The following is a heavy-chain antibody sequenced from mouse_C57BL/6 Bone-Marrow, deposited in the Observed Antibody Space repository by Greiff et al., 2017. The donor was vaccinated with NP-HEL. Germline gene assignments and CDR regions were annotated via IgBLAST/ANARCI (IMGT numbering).Heavy chain of an antibody. CDR3: ARLPHWYFDV. CDR2: ISSGGSYT. V-gene: IGHV5-6*01. CDR1: GFTFSSYG. Sequence: EVKLMESGGDLVKPGGSLKLSCAASGFTFSSYGMSWVRQTPDKRLEWVATISSGGSYTYYPDSVKGRFTISRDNAKNTLYLQMSSLKSEDTAMYYCARLPHWYFDVWGTGTTVTVSS. J-gene: IGHJ1*03.